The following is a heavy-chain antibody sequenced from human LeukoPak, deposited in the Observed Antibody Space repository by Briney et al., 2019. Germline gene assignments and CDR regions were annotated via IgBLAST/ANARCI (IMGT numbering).Heavy chain of an antibody. CDR1: GGTFSRYA. Sequence: AVKVSCEASGGTFSRYAISGVPQAPGQGLEWMGRIIPIFGTANCAQKFRGRVTITTDESTSTAYMELSSLRSEDTAVYYCASSSLPDYGDFTIFDYWGQGTLVTVSS. J-gene: IGHJ4*02. V-gene: IGHV1-69*05. CDR3: ASSSLPDYGDFTIFDY. CDR2: IIPIFGTA. D-gene: IGHD4-17*01.